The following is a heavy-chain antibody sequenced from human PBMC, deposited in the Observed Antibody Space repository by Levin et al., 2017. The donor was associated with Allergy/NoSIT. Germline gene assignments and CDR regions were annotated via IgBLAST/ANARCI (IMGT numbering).Heavy chain of an antibody. D-gene: IGHD3-22*01. J-gene: IGHJ4*02. V-gene: IGHV3-30-3*01. CDR3: ASLVIASMIHDFDY. Sequence: SCAASGFTFSSYAMHWVRQAPGKGLEWVAVISYDGSNKYYADSVKGRFTISRDNSKNTLYLQMNSLRAEDTAVYYCASLVIASMIHDFDYWGQGTLVTVSS. CDR1: GFTFSSYA. CDR2: ISYDGSNK.